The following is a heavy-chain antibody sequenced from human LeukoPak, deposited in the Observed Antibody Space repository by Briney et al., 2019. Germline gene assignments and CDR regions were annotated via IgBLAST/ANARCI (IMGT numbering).Heavy chain of an antibody. V-gene: IGHV1-18*01. CDR1: GYTFTSYA. CDR2: ISPNNGNT. D-gene: IGHD3-3*01. J-gene: IGHJ6*03. CDR3: ARALWSGYYSYYYYYYMDV. Sequence: ASVKVSCKASGYTFTSYAISWVRQAPGQGLEWMGWISPNNGNTNYAQKLQGRVTMTTDTSTSTAYMELRRLRSDDTAVYYCARALWSGYYSYYYYYYMDVWGKGTTVTVSS.